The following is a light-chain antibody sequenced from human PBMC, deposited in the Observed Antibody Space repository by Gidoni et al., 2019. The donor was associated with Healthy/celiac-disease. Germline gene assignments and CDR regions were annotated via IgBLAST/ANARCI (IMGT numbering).Light chain of an antibody. J-gene: IGKJ5*01. CDR2: LGS. CDR1: QSLLHSNGYNS. CDR3: MQAIQTPRIT. Sequence: DIVMTQSPLSLPVTPGEPASISFRSSQSLLHSNGYNSLDWYLQKPGQSPQLLIYLGSNRASGVPDRFSGSGSGTDFTLKISRVEAEDVEIYYCMQAIQTPRITFGQGTRLEIK. V-gene: IGKV2-28*01.